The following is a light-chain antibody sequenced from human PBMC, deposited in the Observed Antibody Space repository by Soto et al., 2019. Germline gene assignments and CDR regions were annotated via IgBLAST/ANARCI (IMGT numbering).Light chain of an antibody. CDR2: LGS. V-gene: IGKV2-28*01. Sequence: DIVMTQSPLSLPVTPGEPASISCRSSQSLLHSNGYNALDWFLQKPAQSPQLLIYLGSNRASGVPVSFSGSGSGTDFTLKISRVEAEDVGVYYCMQGLQTRAFGQGTRLEIK. J-gene: IGKJ5*01. CDR1: QSLLHSNGYNA. CDR3: MQGLQTRA.